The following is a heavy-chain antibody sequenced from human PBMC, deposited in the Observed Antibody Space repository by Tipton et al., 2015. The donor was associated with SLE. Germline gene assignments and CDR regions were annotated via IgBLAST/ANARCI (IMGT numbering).Heavy chain of an antibody. CDR2: INDSGSA. V-gene: IGHV4-39*01. J-gene: IGHJ6*03. D-gene: IGHD4-23*01. CDR3: VRHHGGNSYYSYYYLDV. Sequence: TLSLTCTVSGGSISSKSYYWGWVRQSPGKGLEWIGEINDSGSASSSPSLKSRVTISIDTSKKQFSLKLGSVTAADTAVYYCVRHHGGNSYYSYYYLDVWGKGTTVTVS. CDR1: GGSISSKSYY.